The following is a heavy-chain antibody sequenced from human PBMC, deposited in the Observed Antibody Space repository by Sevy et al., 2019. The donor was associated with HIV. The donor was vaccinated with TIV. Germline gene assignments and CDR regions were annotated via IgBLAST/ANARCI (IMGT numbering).Heavy chain of an antibody. CDR2: VFYFGST. CDR3: GRDQYYDVLTGLYAIDV. J-gene: IGHJ6*02. CDR1: AMSVSSANDY. Sequence: SETLSLTCSVSAMSVSSANDYWTWIRQPPGKGLEWIGHVFYFGSTNYNPSLKSRVTISLDTSKRQLSLKLTSVTAADTAVYYCGRDQYYDVLTGLYAIDVWGQGTTVTVSS. D-gene: IGHD3-9*01. V-gene: IGHV4-61*01.